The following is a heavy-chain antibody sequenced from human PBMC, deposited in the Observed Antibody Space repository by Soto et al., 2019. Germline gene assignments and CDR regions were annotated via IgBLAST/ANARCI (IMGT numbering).Heavy chain of an antibody. CDR1: GYTFTSYD. V-gene: IGHV1-8*01. Sequence: QVQLVQSGAEVKKPGASVKVSCKASGYTFTSYDINWVRQATGQGLERMGWMNPNSGNTGYAQKFQGRVTMTRNNSIRTAYRELSSLRSEDKAVYYCARGPTVYGMNVWGKGTTVTVSS. J-gene: IGHJ6*04. CDR3: ARGPTVYGMNV. CDR2: MNPNSGNT.